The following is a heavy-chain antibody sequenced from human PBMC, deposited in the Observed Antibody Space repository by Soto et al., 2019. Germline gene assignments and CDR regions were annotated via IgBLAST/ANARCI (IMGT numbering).Heavy chain of an antibody. Sequence: SVKVSCKVSGGTFSSYAISWVRQAPGQGLEWMGGIIPIFGTANYAQKFQGRVTITADESTSTAYMELSSLRSEDTAVYYCARGDTAAAGTGYYGMDVWGQGTTVTVSS. CDR1: GGTFSSYA. J-gene: IGHJ6*02. CDR3: ARGDTAAAGTGYYGMDV. V-gene: IGHV1-69*13. D-gene: IGHD6-13*01. CDR2: IIPIFGTA.